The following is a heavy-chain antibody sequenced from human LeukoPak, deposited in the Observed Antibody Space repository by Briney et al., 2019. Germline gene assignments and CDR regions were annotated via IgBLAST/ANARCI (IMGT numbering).Heavy chain of an antibody. CDR2: ISAYNGNT. CDR1: GYTLTSYG. J-gene: IGHJ5*02. Sequence: ASVKVSCKASGYTLTSYGISWVRQAPGQGLEWMGWISAYNGNTNYAQKLQGRVTMTTDTSTSTAYMELRSLRSDDTAVYYCARDGIAVAGKDWFDPWGQGTLVTVSS. V-gene: IGHV1-18*01. D-gene: IGHD6-19*01. CDR3: ARDGIAVAGKDWFDP.